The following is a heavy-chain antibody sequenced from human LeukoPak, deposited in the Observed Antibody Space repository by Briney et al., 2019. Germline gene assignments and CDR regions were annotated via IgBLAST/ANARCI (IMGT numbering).Heavy chain of an antibody. D-gene: IGHD2-21*01. CDR2: IYTSEST. V-gene: IGHV4-4*07. CDR1: GGSISSYY. Sequence: SETLSLTCTVSGGSISSYYWSWIRQPAGKGLEWIGRIYTSESTNYNPSLKSRVTMSVDTSKNQFSLKLNTVTAADTDADYCAKDRYIVVFAATSEFDHWGQGTLVTVSS. CDR3: AKDRYIVVFAATSEFDH. J-gene: IGHJ4*02.